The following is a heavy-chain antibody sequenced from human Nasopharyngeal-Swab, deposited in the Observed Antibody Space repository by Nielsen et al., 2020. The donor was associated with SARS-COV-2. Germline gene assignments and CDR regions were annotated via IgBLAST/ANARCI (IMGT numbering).Heavy chain of an antibody. D-gene: IGHD3-22*01. J-gene: IGHJ6*02. CDR2: ISGSGGST. CDR3: AKDPAAAYYYDSSGDLYYYGMDV. Sequence: GGSLRLSCAASGFTFSSYAMSWVRQAPGKGLEWVSAISGSGGSTYYADSVKGRFTISRDNSKNTLYLQMNSLRAEDTAVYYCAKDPAAAYYYDSSGDLYYYGMDVWGQGTTVTVSS. CDR1: GFTFSSYA. V-gene: IGHV3-23*01.